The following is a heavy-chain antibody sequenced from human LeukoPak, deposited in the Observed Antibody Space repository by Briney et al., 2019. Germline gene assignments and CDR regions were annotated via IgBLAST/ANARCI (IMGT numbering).Heavy chain of an antibody. CDR1: GFTFNSYA. CDR3: AKGVPAAFWFDY. D-gene: IGHD2-2*01. V-gene: IGHV3-23*01. Sequence: PGGSLRLSCAASGFTFNSYAMSWVRQAPGKGLEWVSAISGSGGSTYHADSVKGRFTISRDNSKNTLYLQMNSLRAEDTAVYYCAKGVPAAFWFDYWGQGTLVTVSS. J-gene: IGHJ4*02. CDR2: ISGSGGST.